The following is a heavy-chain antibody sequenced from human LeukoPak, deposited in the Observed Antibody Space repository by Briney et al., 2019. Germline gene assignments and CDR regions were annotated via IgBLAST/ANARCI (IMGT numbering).Heavy chain of an antibody. J-gene: IGHJ4*02. Sequence: SETLSLTCTVSGGSISSSSYYWGWIRQPPGKGLEWIGNIYYSGSTNYNPSLKSRVTISVDTSKNQFSLKLSSVTAADTAVYYCARQTSPRDGYNDFDYWGQGTLVTVSS. CDR1: GGSISSSSYY. CDR2: IYYSGST. CDR3: ARQTSPRDGYNDFDY. V-gene: IGHV4-39*07. D-gene: IGHD5-24*01.